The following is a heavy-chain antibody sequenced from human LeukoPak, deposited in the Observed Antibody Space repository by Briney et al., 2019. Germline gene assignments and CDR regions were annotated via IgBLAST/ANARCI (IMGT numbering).Heavy chain of an antibody. V-gene: IGHV1-2*02. CDR3: ARDGWFGDRNLVY. J-gene: IGHJ4*02. CDR1: GGTFSSYA. Sequence: ASVKVSCKASGGTFSSYAISWVRQAPGQGLEWMGWINPNSGGTNYAQKFQGRATMTRDTSISTAYMELSRLRSDDTAVYYCARDGWFGDRNLVYWGQGTLVTVSS. CDR2: INPNSGGT. D-gene: IGHD3-10*01.